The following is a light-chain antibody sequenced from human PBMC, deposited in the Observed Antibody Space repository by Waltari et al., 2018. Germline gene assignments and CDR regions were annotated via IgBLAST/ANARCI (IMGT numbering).Light chain of an antibody. V-gene: IGKV4-1*01. CDR2: WAS. Sequence: DIVMTQSPGSLAVSPGDRATINCRSSQNLLSRSNNKNYLAWYQRRPGQPPKLLIYWASTRESGVPDRFTGSGSGTDFTLTISSLQTEDVAVYYCQKLNSYPLFGQGTKLESK. CDR1: QNLLSRSNNKNY. J-gene: IGKJ2*01. CDR3: QKLNSYPL.